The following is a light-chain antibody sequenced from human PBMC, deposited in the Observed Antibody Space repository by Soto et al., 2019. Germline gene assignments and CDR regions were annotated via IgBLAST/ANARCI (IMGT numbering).Light chain of an antibody. V-gene: IGKV1-5*01. J-gene: IGKJ1*01. CDR1: QTINNW. CDR2: HAS. CDR3: QHYNSYPWT. Sequence: DIQMTQSPSTLSASIGDRVTITCRASQTINNWLAWDQQKPGKAPNLLIYHASNLETGVPSRFSGSAFGTEFTLTISSLQPDDFATYYCQHYNSYPWTFGQGTKV.